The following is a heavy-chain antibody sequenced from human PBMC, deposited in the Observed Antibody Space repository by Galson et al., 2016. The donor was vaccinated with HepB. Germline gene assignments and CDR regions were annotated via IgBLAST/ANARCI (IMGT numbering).Heavy chain of an antibody. Sequence: SLSLSCAASGFTFSSYWMSWVRQAPGTWLEWVANIKQDESEKYYVDSIKGRFTIFRDNGEQSLYLQMNSLRAEDTAVYYCARVRYYGSDLWGQGTLVTVSS. J-gene: IGHJ5*02. CDR2: IKQDESEK. CDR1: GFTFSSYW. CDR3: ARVRYYGSDL. D-gene: IGHD3-10*01. V-gene: IGHV3-7*01.